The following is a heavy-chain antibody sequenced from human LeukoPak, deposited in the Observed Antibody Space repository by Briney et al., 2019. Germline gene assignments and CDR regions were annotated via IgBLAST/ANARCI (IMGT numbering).Heavy chain of an antibody. CDR2: ISAYNGNT. D-gene: IGHD2-2*01. V-gene: IGHV1-18*01. Sequence: ASVKVSCKASGYTFTSYDINWLRQATGQGLEWMGRISAYNGNTNYAQKLQGRVTMTTDTSTSTAYMELRSLRSDDTAVYYCARDGGVVVPAAYNWFDPWGQGTLVTVSS. J-gene: IGHJ5*02. CDR3: ARDGGVVVPAAYNWFDP. CDR1: GYTFTSYD.